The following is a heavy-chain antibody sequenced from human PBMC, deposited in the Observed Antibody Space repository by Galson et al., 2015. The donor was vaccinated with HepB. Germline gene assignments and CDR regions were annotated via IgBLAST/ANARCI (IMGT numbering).Heavy chain of an antibody. CDR1: GYTFTSYA. Sequence: SVKVSCKASGYTFTSYAMHWVRQAPGQRLEWMGWINAGNGNTKYSQKFQGRVTITRDTSASTAYMELSSLRSEDTAVYYCARDRSSGWYNAFDYWGQGTLVTVSS. J-gene: IGHJ4*02. V-gene: IGHV1-3*01. CDR2: INAGNGNT. D-gene: IGHD6-19*01. CDR3: ARDRSSGWYNAFDY.